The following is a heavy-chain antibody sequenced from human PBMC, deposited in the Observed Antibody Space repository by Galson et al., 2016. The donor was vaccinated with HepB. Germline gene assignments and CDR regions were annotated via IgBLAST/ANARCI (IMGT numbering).Heavy chain of an antibody. CDR1: GYSFATYW. CDR3: ARPGSGTSEGAY. J-gene: IGHJ4*02. CDR2: IDLSDSYT. V-gene: IGHV5-10-1*01. Sequence: QSGAEVKRPGESLRISCKGSGYSFATYWITWVRQMPGKGLEWMGKIDLSDSYTNYSPSFQGHVTMSADKSISTAYLQWSSLKASDTAMYYCARPGSGTSEGAYWGQGTLVTVSS. D-gene: IGHD1-26*01.